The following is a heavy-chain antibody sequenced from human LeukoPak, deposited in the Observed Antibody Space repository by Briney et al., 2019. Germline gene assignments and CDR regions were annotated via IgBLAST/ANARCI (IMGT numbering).Heavy chain of an antibody. Sequence: SETLSLTCSVPGGSISSSSYYWSWIRQPPGKGLEWIGYIYYSGSTNYNPSLKSRVTISVDTSKNQFSLKLSSVTAADTAVYYCARGDPPYDFWSGYYMSGNWFDPWGQGTLVTVSS. CDR3: ARGDPPYDFWSGYYMSGNWFDP. CDR1: GGSISSSSYY. V-gene: IGHV4-61*05. D-gene: IGHD3-3*01. J-gene: IGHJ5*02. CDR2: IYYSGST.